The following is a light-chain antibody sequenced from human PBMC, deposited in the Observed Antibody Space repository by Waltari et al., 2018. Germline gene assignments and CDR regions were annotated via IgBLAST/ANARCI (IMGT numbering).Light chain of an antibody. CDR2: GAS. CDR1: QDISSH. V-gene: IGKV1-9*01. CDR3: QQSYSIPLT. J-gene: IGKJ4*01. Sequence: DIQLTQSPSFLSASVGDRVTITCRASQDISSHLAWYQKNPGKAPKLLVYGASTLGSGVPSGFSGGGSGTEFTLTISSLQPEDFATYYCQQSYSIPLTFGGGTKVEIK.